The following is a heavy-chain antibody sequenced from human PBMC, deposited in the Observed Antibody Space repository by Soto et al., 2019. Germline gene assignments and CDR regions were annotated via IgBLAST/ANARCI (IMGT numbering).Heavy chain of an antibody. J-gene: IGHJ5*02. V-gene: IGHV4-59*01. CDR2: IYYRGNT. CDR1: GGSISSYY. CDR3: GRVFFGRLAWFGP. D-gene: IGHD1-26*01. Sequence: PSETLSLTCTVSGGSISSYYWSWIRQPPGKGLEWIGYIYYRGNTNYNPSLKSRVTISVNTSKNQFSLKLSSVTAADTAVYYCGRVFFGRLAWFGPWGQGTLVTVSS.